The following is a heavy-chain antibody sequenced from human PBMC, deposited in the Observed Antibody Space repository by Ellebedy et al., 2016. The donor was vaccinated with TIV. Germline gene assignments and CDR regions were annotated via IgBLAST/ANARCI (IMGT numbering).Heavy chain of an antibody. CDR2: ISHTGSRT. V-gene: IGHV3-23*01. CDR1: GFTFSSYA. D-gene: IGHD3-10*01. J-gene: IGHJ4*02. CDR3: ASSRYHYYLGNTIFVY. Sequence: GESLKISCAASGFTFSSYAMSWVRQAPGKGLEWVSTISHTGSRTYYADSVEGRFTISRDNAKNSLYLQMNSLRAEDTAVYYCASSRYHYYLGNTIFVYWGQGTLVTVAS.